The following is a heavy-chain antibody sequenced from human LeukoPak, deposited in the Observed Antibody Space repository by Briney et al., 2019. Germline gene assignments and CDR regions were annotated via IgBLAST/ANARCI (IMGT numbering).Heavy chain of an antibody. Sequence: ASVKVSCKASGYTFTSYDINWVRQATGQGLEWMGWMNPNSGNTGYAQKFQGRVTMTRNTSISTAYMELSSLRSEDTAVYYCATPPYYYDSSGYYYVRWGQGTLVTVSS. J-gene: IGHJ4*02. V-gene: IGHV1-8*01. D-gene: IGHD3-22*01. CDR3: ATPPYYYDSSGYYYVR. CDR2: MNPNSGNT. CDR1: GYTFTSYD.